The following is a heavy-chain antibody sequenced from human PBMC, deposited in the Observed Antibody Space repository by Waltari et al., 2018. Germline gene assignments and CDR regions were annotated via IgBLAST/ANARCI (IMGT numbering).Heavy chain of an antibody. D-gene: IGHD2-21*01. V-gene: IGHV1-46*01. J-gene: IGHJ4*02. Sequence: QVQLVQSGAEVKKPGASVKVSCKASGYTFTSYYMHWVRQAPGQELEWMGIINPSGGSTSYAQKFQCRVTMTRDTSTSTVYMELSRLRSEDTSVYYCAREAYGEDSYYFDYWGQGTLVTVSS. CDR3: AREAYGEDSYYFDY. CDR2: INPSGGST. CDR1: GYTFTSYY.